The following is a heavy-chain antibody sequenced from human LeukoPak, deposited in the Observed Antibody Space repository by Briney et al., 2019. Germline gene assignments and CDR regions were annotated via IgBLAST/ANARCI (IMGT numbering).Heavy chain of an antibody. Sequence: SETLSLTCTVSGGSISSGSYYWSWIRQPAGKGLEWIGRIYTSGSTNYNPSLKSRVTMSVDTSKNQFSLKLSSVTAADTAVYYCAAGHDYGGNTFDYWGQGTLVTVSS. V-gene: IGHV4-61*02. D-gene: IGHD4-23*01. J-gene: IGHJ4*02. CDR1: GGSISSGSYY. CDR2: IYTSGST. CDR3: AAGHDYGGNTFDY.